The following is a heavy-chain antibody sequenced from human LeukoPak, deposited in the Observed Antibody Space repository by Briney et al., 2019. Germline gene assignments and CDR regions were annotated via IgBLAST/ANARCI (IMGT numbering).Heavy chain of an antibody. D-gene: IGHD6-13*01. J-gene: IGHJ2*01. CDR1: GFTFSTCA. CDR3: ARAYSSSWYWHFDL. V-gene: IGHV3-66*01. Sequence: GGSLRLSCAASGFTFSTCAMGWVRQAPGKGLEWVSIIYFSGDTYYADSVKGRFTISRDKFRNTLYLQMNSLRAEDTALYYCARAYSSSWYWHFDLWGRGTLVTVSS. CDR2: IYFSGDT.